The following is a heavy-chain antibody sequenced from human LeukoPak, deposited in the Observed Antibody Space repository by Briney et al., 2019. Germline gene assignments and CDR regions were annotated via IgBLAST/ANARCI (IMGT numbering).Heavy chain of an antibody. J-gene: IGHJ4*02. CDR3: ARFSGSNVGFDY. V-gene: IGHV4-39*07. Sequence: QPSETLSLTCTVSGGSISSSSYYWGWIRQPPGKGLEWIGSIYYSGSTYYNPSLKSRVTISVDTSKNQFSLKLSSVTAADTAVYYCARFSGSNVGFDYWGQGTLVTVSS. D-gene: IGHD1-26*01. CDR2: IYYSGST. CDR1: GGSISSSSYY.